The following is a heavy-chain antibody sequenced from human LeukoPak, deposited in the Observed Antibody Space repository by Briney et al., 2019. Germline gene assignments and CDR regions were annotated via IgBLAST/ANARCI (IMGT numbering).Heavy chain of an antibody. CDR1: GDSISRGGYY. D-gene: IGHD3-10*01. Sequence: SETLSLTCSVSGDSISRGGYYWSWIRQHPGKGLEWIGYIFYSGSTYYNPSLKSRLNISVDTSKNQFSLMLTSVTAADTVVYYCARDLRGIRGVGSNWFDPWGQGTLVTVSS. CDR2: IFYSGST. V-gene: IGHV4-31*03. CDR3: ARDLRGIRGVGSNWFDP. J-gene: IGHJ5*02.